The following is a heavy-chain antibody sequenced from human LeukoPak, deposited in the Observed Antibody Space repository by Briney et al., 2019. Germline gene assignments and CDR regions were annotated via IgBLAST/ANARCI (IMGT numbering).Heavy chain of an antibody. D-gene: IGHD3-22*01. CDR1: GYTFTGYY. Sequence: ASVKVSCKASGYTFTGYYMHWVRQAPGQGLEWMGRINPNSGGTNYAQKFQGRVTMTRDTSISTAYMELSRLRSDDTAVYYCARVPIIIVVITSQFLDYWGQGTLVTVSS. CDR3: ARVPIIIVVITSQFLDY. CDR2: INPNSGGT. J-gene: IGHJ4*01. V-gene: IGHV1-2*06.